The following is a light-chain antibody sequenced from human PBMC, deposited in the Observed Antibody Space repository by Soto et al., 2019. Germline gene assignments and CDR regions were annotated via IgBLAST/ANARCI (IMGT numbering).Light chain of an antibody. CDR1: QSFTSW. J-gene: IGKJ1*01. V-gene: IGKV1-5*03. CDR3: QQYNTYPWT. CDR2: KAS. Sequence: DIQMTQSPSTLSASVGDRVTIPCRASQSFTSWLAWYQQKPGKDPKLLIHKASNIQRGVPARFSSSEAGTEFTLTISSLQPDDFATYNCQQYNTYPWTFGQGTKVEIK.